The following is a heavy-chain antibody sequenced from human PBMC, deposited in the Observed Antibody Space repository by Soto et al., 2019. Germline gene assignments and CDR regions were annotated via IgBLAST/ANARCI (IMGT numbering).Heavy chain of an antibody. D-gene: IGHD5-18*01. J-gene: IGHJ4*02. CDR1: GFTFSSYA. Sequence: EVQLLESGGGLVQPGGSLRLSCAASGFTFSSYAMSWVRQAPGKGLEWVSAISGSGGSTYYANSVKGRFTISRDNSKNTLYLQMNSLRAEDTAVYYCAKDQRGEETQLWFNWGQGTLVTVSS. CDR3: AKDQRGEETQLWFN. V-gene: IGHV3-23*01. CDR2: ISGSGGST.